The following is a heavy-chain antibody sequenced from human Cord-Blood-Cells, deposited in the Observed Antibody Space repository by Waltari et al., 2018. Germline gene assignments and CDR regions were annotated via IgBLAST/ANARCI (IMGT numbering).Heavy chain of an antibody. J-gene: IGHJ4*02. D-gene: IGHD1-7*01. CDR1: GFTFSSDA. CDR2: IGGSGGST. CDR3: AKEGRTGTFDY. V-gene: IGHV3-23*01. Sequence: EVQLLESGGGLVQPGGSLRLSCAASGFTFSSDARSWVRQAPGKGLEWVSAIGGSGGSTYDGDSVKGRFTISRDNSKNTLYLQMNSLRAEDTAVYYCAKEGRTGTFDYCGQGTLVTVSS.